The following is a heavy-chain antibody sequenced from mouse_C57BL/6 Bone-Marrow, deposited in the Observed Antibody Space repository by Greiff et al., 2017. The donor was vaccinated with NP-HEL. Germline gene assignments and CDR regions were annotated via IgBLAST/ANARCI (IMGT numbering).Heavy chain of an antibody. Sequence: VHLVESGAELVRPGASVKLSCKASGYTFTDYYINWVKQRPGQGLEWIARIYPGSGNTYYNEKFKGKATLTAEKSSSTAYMQLSSLTSEDSAVYVCARNYGSTYYYAMDYWGQGTSVTVSS. CDR1: GYTFTDYY. CDR3: ARNYGSTYYYAMDY. CDR2: IYPGSGNT. D-gene: IGHD1-1*01. J-gene: IGHJ4*01. V-gene: IGHV1-76*01.